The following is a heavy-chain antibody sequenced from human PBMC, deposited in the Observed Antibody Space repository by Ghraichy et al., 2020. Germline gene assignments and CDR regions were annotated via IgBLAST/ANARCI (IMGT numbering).Heavy chain of an antibody. V-gene: IGHV4-59*01. CDR1: GGSISSYY. Sequence: SETLSLTCTVSGGSISSYYWSWIRQPPGKGLEWIGYIYYSGSTNYNPSLKSRVTISVDTSKNQFSLKLSSVTAADTAVYYCARGRDWGDDYWGQGTLVTVSS. J-gene: IGHJ4*02. CDR2: IYYSGST. D-gene: IGHD7-27*01. CDR3: ARGRDWGDDY.